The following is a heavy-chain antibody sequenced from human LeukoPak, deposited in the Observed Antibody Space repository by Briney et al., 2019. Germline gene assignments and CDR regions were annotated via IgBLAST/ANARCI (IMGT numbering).Heavy chain of an antibody. CDR3: AKDSTRSSGWSSWFDP. CDR1: GFTFSSYA. D-gene: IGHD6-19*01. Sequence: GGSLRLSCAASGFTFSSYAMSWVRQAPGKGLEWVSLISWDGGSTYYADSVKGRFTISRDNSKNSLYLQMNSLRAEDTALYYCAKDSTRSSGWSSWFDPWGQGTLVTVSS. CDR2: ISWDGGST. J-gene: IGHJ5*02. V-gene: IGHV3-43D*03.